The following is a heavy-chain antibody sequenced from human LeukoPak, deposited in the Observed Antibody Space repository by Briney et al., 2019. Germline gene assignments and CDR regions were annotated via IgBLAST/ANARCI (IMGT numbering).Heavy chain of an antibody. CDR3: ARRGEAMDPFDY. D-gene: IGHD5-18*01. CDR1: GYSFPTYL. V-gene: IGHV5-10-1*01. Sequence: GESLKISCKGSGYSFPTYLIGWVRQMPGKGLEWMGTIDPSDSYTNYSPSFQGHVTISADKSISTAYLQWSSLKASDTAMYYCARRGEAMDPFDYWGQGTLVTVSS. J-gene: IGHJ4*02. CDR2: IDPSDSYT.